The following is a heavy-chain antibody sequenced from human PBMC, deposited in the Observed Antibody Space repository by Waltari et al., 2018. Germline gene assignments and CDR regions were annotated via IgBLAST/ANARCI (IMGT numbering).Heavy chain of an antibody. Sequence: SGFSITTYWMNWFRQAPGKGLEWVAHIYRDGSATYYTDSVKGRFTISRDNAKNSVSLQLNSLKAEDTAVYFCARSPGGRPSDYWGQGTLVTVSS. CDR3: ARSPGGRPSDY. CDR1: GFSITTYW. D-gene: IGHD3-16*01. CDR2: IYRDGSAT. V-gene: IGHV3-7*03. J-gene: IGHJ4*02.